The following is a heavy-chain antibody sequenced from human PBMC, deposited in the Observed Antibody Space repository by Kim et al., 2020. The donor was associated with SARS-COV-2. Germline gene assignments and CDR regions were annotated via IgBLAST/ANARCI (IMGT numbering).Heavy chain of an antibody. V-gene: IGHV3-21*01. CDR1: GFTFSSYS. Sequence: GGSLRLSCAASGFTFSSYSMNWVRQAPGKGLEWVSSISSSSSYIYYADSVKGRFTISRDNAKNSLYLQMNSLRAEDTAVYYCARVLSRTTRSGPLVWGQGTLVTVSS. CDR3: ARVLSRTTRSGPLV. J-gene: IGHJ4*02. CDR2: ISSSSSYI. D-gene: IGHD3-10*01.